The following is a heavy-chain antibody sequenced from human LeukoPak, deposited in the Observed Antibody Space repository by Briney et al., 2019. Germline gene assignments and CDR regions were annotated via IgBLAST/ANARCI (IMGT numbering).Heavy chain of an antibody. Sequence: ASVKVSCKASGYTFIAYYIHWVRQAPGQGLEWMGWINLNSGGTNYAQKFQGRVTMTRDTSISTAYMELSSLRCDDTAVYYCAREAPYSGSYFAFDIWGQGTMVTVSS. V-gene: IGHV1-2*02. CDR3: AREAPYSGSYFAFDI. CDR1: GYTFIAYY. CDR2: INLNSGGT. D-gene: IGHD1-26*01. J-gene: IGHJ3*02.